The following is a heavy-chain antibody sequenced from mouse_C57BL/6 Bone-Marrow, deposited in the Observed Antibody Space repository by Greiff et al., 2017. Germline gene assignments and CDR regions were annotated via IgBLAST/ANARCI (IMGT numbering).Heavy chain of an antibody. Sequence: QVHVKQSGPGLVQPSQSLSITCKVSGFSLTSYGVHWVRQSPGKGLEWLGVIWSGGSTDYNADFISRMSISKDTSKSQVFFKMNRLQADDTAIYYCARNEVDGYDGAWFAYWGQGTLVTVSA. CDR1: GFSLTSYG. V-gene: IGHV2-2*01. CDR2: IWSGGST. J-gene: IGHJ3*01. D-gene: IGHD2-2*01. CDR3: ARNEVDGYDGAWFAY.